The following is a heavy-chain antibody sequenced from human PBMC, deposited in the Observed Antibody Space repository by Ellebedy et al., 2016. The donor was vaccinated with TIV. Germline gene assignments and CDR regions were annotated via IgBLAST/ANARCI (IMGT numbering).Heavy chain of an antibody. V-gene: IGHV3-48*04. CDR1: TFNLNGYT. D-gene: IGHD6-13*01. CDR2: ISIDSTAK. J-gene: IGHJ4*02. CDR3: VSSSPVIDY. Sequence: PGGSLRLSCEVSTFNLNGYTMNWVRQAPGRGLEWVSSISIDSTAKYYADSVKGRFTISRDNAKHTLYLQMNSLRGEDTAVYYCVSSSPVIDYWGQGTLVTVSS.